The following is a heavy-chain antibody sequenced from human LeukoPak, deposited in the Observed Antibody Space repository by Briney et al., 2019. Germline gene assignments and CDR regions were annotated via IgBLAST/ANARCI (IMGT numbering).Heavy chain of an antibody. V-gene: IGHV3-23*01. J-gene: IGHJ4*02. Sequence: GGSLRLSCAASGFTFSSYAMSWVRQAPGKGLEWVSAISGSGGSTYYADSVKGRFTISRDNAKNSLYLQMNSLRAEDTAVYYCARPHTYSSGWYSFDYWGQGTLVTVSS. CDR1: GFTFSSYA. CDR3: ARPHTYSSGWYSFDY. D-gene: IGHD6-19*01. CDR2: ISGSGGST.